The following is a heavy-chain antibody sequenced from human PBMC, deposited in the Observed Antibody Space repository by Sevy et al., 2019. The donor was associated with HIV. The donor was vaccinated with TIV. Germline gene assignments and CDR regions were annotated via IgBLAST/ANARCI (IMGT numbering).Heavy chain of an antibody. CDR1: GFTFSSYS. D-gene: IGHD2-15*01. J-gene: IGHJ3*02. Sequence: GGSLRLYCAASGFTFSSYSMNWVRQAPGKRLECVSYISSSSSTIYYADSVKGRFTISSDNAKNSLYLHMNSLRAEDTVVYYCARVGIVGGGAFDIWGQGTMVTVSS. CDR2: ISSSSSTI. V-gene: IGHV3-48*01. CDR3: ARVGIVGGGAFDI.